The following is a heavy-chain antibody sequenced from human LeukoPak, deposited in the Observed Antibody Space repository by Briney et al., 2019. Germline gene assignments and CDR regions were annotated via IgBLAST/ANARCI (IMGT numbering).Heavy chain of an antibody. V-gene: IGHV1-69*13. CDR3: AREGNYYGSGYFDP. D-gene: IGHD3-10*01. J-gene: IGHJ5*02. CDR1: GGTFSSYA. Sequence: GASVKVSCKASGGTFSSYAISWVRQAPGQGLEWMGGIIPIFGTANYAQKFQGRVTITADESTSTAYMELSSLRSEDTAVYYCAREGNYYGSGYFDPWGQGTPVTVSS. CDR2: IIPIFGTA.